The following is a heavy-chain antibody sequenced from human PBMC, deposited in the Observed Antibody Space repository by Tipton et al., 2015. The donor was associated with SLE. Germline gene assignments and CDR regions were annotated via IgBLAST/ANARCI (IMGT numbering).Heavy chain of an antibody. Sequence: TLSLTCTVSGASVSNYYWSWIRQPPGKGLDWIEYFYTSGNTNYNPSLKNRVTISVDTSKNQFSLNLSSVTAADTAIYYCARLRFLEEGFDPWGQGTLVTVSS. D-gene: IGHD3-3*01. CDR1: GASVSNYY. V-gene: IGHV4-4*08. J-gene: IGHJ5*02. CDR2: FYTSGNT. CDR3: ARLRFLEEGFDP.